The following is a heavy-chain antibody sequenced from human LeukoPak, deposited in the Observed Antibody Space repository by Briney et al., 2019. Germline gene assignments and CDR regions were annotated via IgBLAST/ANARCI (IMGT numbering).Heavy chain of an antibody. CDR2: ISGSGGST. V-gene: IGHV3-23*01. Sequence: PGRSLRLSCAASGFTFSSYAMSWVRQAPGKGLEWVSAISGSGGSTYYADSVKGRFTISRDNSKNTLYLQMNSLRAEDTAVYYCAKRRGYGGFLEWLLLDYWGQGTLVTVSS. D-gene: IGHD3-3*01. J-gene: IGHJ4*02. CDR1: GFTFSSYA. CDR3: AKRRGYGGFLEWLLLDY.